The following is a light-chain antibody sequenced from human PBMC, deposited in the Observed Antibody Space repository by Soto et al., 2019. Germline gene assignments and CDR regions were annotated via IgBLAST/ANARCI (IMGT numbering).Light chain of an antibody. Sequence: QSVLTQPPSVSAAPGQKVTISCFGSSSNIGSNYVSWYQQLPGTAPKLLIYENNKRPSGIPDRFSGSKSGTSAALGITGRQTGDEADYYCGTWDNSLSGCVFGGGTQLTVL. CDR3: GTWDNSLSGCV. CDR2: ENN. J-gene: IGLJ3*02. V-gene: IGLV1-51*02. CDR1: SSNIGSNY.